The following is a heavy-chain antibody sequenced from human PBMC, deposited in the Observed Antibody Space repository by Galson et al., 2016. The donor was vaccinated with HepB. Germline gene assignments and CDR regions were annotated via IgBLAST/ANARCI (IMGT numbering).Heavy chain of an antibody. Sequence: SVKVSCKASGGTFSSHPINLVRQAPGQGLEWMGGIIPIFATANSAQKFQGRVTITADESTTTAYVELSSLRSEDTAVYYCARPLRSYFDSSGYVSAFDIWGQGTMVTVSS. V-gene: IGHV1-69*13. CDR3: ARPLRSYFDSSGYVSAFDI. D-gene: IGHD3-22*01. CDR2: IIPIFATA. CDR1: GGTFSSHP. J-gene: IGHJ3*02.